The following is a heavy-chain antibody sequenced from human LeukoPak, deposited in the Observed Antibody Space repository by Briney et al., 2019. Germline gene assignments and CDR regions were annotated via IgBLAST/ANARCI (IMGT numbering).Heavy chain of an antibody. CDR3: AKDNGGSFDY. CDR2: ISWNSGSI. Sequence: GRSLRLSCAASGFTFDDYAMHWVRQAPGKGLEWVSGISWNSGSIGYADSVKGRFTISRDNAKNSLYLQMNSLRAEDTALYYCAKDNGGSFDYWGQGTLVTVSS. V-gene: IGHV3-9*01. J-gene: IGHJ4*02. CDR1: GFTFDDYA. D-gene: IGHD1-26*01.